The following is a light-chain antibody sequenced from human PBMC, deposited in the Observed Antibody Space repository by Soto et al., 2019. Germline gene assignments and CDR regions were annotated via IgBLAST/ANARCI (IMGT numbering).Light chain of an antibody. CDR3: AIWDDSLNGPV. V-gene: IGLV1-44*01. CDR2: RSD. Sequence: QSVLTQAPSASGTPGQRVTISCSGIKSNIENNRINWYQQLPGTAPKLLIYRSDERPSGVPDRFSGSRSGTSASLVISGLQSEDEADYYCAIWDDSLNGPVFGGGTQLTVL. CDR1: KSNIENNR. J-gene: IGLJ3*02.